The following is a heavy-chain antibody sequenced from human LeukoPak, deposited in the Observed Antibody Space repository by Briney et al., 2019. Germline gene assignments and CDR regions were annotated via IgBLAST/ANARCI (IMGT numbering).Heavy chain of an antibody. V-gene: IGHV3-7*01. CDR1: GFTFSSYG. CDR2: IYLEGVEK. D-gene: IGHD6-13*01. Sequence: GGSLRLSCAASGFTFSSYGMSWVRQAPGKGVERVADIYLEGVEKYYVDSVKGRFTISRDNAKNSLSLQMNSLRAEDTAVYYCARAAYSSTWYSRYFDLWGRGTLVTVSS. J-gene: IGHJ2*01. CDR3: ARAAYSSTWYSRYFDL.